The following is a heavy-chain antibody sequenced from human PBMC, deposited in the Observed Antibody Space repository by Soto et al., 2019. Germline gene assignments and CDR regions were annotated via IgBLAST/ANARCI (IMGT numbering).Heavy chain of an antibody. CDR2: IYYSGST. CDR3: ALTPVDTAMGDFDY. D-gene: IGHD5-18*01. V-gene: IGHV4-59*08. Sequence: SETLSLTCTVSGGSISSYYWSWIRQPPGKGLEWIGYIYYSGSTNYNPSLKSRVTISVDTSKNQFSLKLSSVTAADTAVYYCALTPVDTAMGDFDYWGRGSLVTVSS. CDR1: GGSISSYY. J-gene: IGHJ4*02.